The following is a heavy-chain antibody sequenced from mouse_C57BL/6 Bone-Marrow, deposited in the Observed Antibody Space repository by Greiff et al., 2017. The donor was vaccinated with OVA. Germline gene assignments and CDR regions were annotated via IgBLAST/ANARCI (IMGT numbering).Heavy chain of an antibody. J-gene: IGHJ3*01. CDR3: AIWPAFAY. CDR1: GYTFTDYN. D-gene: IGHD1-1*02. V-gene: IGHV1-22*01. Sequence: EVQRVESGPELVKPGASVKMSCKASGYTFTDYNMHWVKQSHGKSLEWIGYINPNNGGTSYNQKFKGKATLTVNKSSSTAYMELRSLTSEDSAVYYWAIWPAFAYWGQGTLVTVSA. CDR2: INPNNGGT.